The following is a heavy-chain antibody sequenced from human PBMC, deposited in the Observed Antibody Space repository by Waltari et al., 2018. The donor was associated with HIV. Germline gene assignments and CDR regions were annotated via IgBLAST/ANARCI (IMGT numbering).Heavy chain of an antibody. CDR1: GYTLTALS. J-gene: IGHJ4*02. Sequence: QVRLVQSGAELKNPGASLKVSCKVSGYTLTALSMHWVRQAPGKGLEWMGGFDTEDDETIPAQKFQDRVTMTEETSTDTAYMVLSSLRSEDTAVYYCATAFGEGSSLDFWGQGTLVTVSS. CDR3: ATAFGEGSSLDF. D-gene: IGHD6-6*01. V-gene: IGHV1-24*01. CDR2: FDTEDDET.